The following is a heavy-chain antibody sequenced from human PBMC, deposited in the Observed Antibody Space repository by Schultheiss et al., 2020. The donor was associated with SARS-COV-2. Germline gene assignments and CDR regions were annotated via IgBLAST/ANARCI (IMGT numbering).Heavy chain of an antibody. CDR1: GFTFSSYS. CDR3: AKNEADILTNYDY. Sequence: GGSLRLSCAASGFTFSSYSMNWVRQAPGRGLEWVSSISGSGGSTYYADSVKGRFTISRDNSKNTLYLQMNSLRAEDTAVYYCAKNEADILTNYDYWGHGTLVTVSS. V-gene: IGHV3-23*01. CDR2: ISGSGGST. J-gene: IGHJ4*01. D-gene: IGHD3-9*01.